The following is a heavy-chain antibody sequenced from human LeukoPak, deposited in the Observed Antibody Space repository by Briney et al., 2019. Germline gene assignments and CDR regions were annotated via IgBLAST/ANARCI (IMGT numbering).Heavy chain of an antibody. Sequence: ASVKVSCRASGGTFSSYAISWVRQAPGQGLEWMGGIIPIFGTANYAQKFQGRVTITADESTSTAYMELSSLRSEDTAVYYCARERKGSYYDFWSGYQTIVQWGQGTLVTVSS. D-gene: IGHD3-3*01. CDR2: IIPIFGTA. V-gene: IGHV1-69*13. CDR1: GGTFSSYA. J-gene: IGHJ4*02. CDR3: ARERKGSYYDFWSGYQTIVQ.